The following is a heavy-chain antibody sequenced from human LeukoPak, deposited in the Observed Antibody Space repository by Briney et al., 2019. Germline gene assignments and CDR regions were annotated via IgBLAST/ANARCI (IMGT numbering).Heavy chain of an antibody. J-gene: IGHJ6*02. V-gene: IGHV3-21*01. Sequence: PGGSLRLSCAASGFTFSSYSMNWVRQAPGKGLEWVSSISSSSSYIYYADSVKGRFTISRDNAKNSLYLQMNSLRAEDTAVYYCARDFGSTVTRPNLNYYYYYGMDVWGQGTTVTVSS. CDR3: ARDFGSTVTRPNLNYYYYYGMDV. D-gene: IGHD4-17*01. CDR2: ISSSSSYI. CDR1: GFTFSSYS.